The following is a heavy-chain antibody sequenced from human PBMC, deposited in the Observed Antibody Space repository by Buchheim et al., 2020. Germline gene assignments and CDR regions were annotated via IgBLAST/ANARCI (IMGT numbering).Heavy chain of an antibody. J-gene: IGHJ4*02. CDR3: TRGGCTNGVCYLLDY. CDR1: GGIFSSYA. Sequence: QVQLVQSGAEVKKPGSSVKVSCKASGGIFSSYAISWVRQAPGQGLEWMGRIITFLAIANYAPKFQGRVTITADKFTRTAYMELSSLRSEDTAVYYCTRGGCTNGVCYLLDYWGQGTL. D-gene: IGHD2-8*01. CDR2: IITFLAIA. V-gene: IGHV1-69*04.